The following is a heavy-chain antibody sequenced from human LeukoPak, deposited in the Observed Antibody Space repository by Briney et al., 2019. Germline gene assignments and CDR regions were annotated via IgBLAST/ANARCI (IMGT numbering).Heavy chain of an antibody. CDR1: GFTFSSYA. J-gene: IGHJ4*02. CDR3: AKDEGELERITIFGVVIPRPGFDY. V-gene: IGHV3-23*01. D-gene: IGHD3-3*01. Sequence: PPGGSLRLSCAASGFTFSSYAMSWVRQAPGKGLEWVSAISGSGGSTYYADSVKGRFTISRDNSKNTLYLQMNSLGAEDTAVYYCAKDEGELERITIFGVVIPRPGFDYWGQGTLVTVSS. CDR2: ISGSGGST.